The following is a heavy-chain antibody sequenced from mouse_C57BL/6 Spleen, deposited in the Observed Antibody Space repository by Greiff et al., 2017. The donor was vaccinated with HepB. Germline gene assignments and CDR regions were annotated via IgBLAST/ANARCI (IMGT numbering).Heavy chain of an antibody. V-gene: IGHV1-80*01. Sequence: VQRVESGAELVKPGASVKISCKASGYAFSSYWMNWVKQRPGRGLEWIGQIYPGDGDTNYNGKFKGKATLTADKSSSTAYMQLSSLTSEDSAVYFCLIYNAMDYWGQGTSVTVSS. J-gene: IGHJ4*01. CDR3: LIYNAMDY. CDR1: GYAFSSYW. CDR2: IYPGDGDT. D-gene: IGHD2-12*01.